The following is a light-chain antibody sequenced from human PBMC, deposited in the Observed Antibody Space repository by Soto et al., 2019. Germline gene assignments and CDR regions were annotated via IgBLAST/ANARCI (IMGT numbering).Light chain of an antibody. Sequence: VITQSTGTLSLSPGERATLSCRASQSVSNNYLAWYQQKPGQAPRLLIYGASNRATGIPDRFSGSGSGTDFTLTISSLQPDDFATYYCQQYNCYLWTFGQGTKVDI. CDR2: GAS. V-gene: IGKV3-20*01. CDR1: QSVSNNY. J-gene: IGKJ1*01. CDR3: QQYNCYLWT.